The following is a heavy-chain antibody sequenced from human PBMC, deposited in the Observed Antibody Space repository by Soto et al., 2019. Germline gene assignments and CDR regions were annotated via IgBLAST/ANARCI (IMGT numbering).Heavy chain of an antibody. D-gene: IGHD2-15*01. V-gene: IGHV1-8*01. CDR2: MNPNSGNT. J-gene: IGHJ5*02. Sequence: QVQLVQSGAEVKKPGASVKVSCKASGYTFTSYDINWVRQATGQGLEWMGWMNPNSGNTGYAQKFQGRVTMLRNTSISTAYMELSSLRSEDTAVYYCARPVVVPGDDLSDPWGQGTLVTVSS. CDR1: GYTFTSYD. CDR3: ARPVVVPGDDLSDP.